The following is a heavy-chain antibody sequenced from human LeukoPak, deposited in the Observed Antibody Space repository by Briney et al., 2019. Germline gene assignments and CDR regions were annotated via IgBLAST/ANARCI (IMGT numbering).Heavy chain of an antibody. CDR1: GGSFSGYY. CDR2: ISGSGGST. Sequence: PSETLSLTCAAYGGSFSGYYWSWVRQAPGKGLEWVSAISGSGGSTYYADSVKGRFTISRDNSKNTLYLQMNSLRAEDTAVYYCAKGPAQHYDFWSSNYFDYWGQGTLVTVSS. J-gene: IGHJ4*02. V-gene: IGHV3-23*01. CDR3: AKGPAQHYDFWSSNYFDY. D-gene: IGHD3-3*01.